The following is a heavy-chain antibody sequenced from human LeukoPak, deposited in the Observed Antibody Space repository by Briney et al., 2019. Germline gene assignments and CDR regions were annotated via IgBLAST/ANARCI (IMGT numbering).Heavy chain of an antibody. CDR2: ISSSSSYI. Sequence: EGSLRLSCAASGFSFSSYSMNWVRQAPGKGLEWVSYISSSSSYIYYTDSVKGRFTISRDNAKNSLYLQMDSLRAEDTAVYYCARGSYFWSDYHGYWGQGTLVTVSS. CDR1: GFSFSSYS. V-gene: IGHV3-21*05. J-gene: IGHJ4*02. D-gene: IGHD3-3*01. CDR3: ARGSYFWSDYHGY.